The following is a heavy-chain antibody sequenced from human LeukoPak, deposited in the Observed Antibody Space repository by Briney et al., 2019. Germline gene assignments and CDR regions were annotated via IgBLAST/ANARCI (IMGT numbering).Heavy chain of an antibody. Sequence: SETLSLTCTVSGGSISRGGDYGTWIRQHPGKGLEWIGNTYYGGNTYYNPSLKSRVTISVDTSKNQFSLKLSSVTAADTAVYYCCSYGLDAFDIWGQGTMVTVSS. CDR2: TYYGGNT. V-gene: IGHV4-31*09. J-gene: IGHJ3*02. D-gene: IGHD2-15*01. CDR3: CSYGLDAFDI. CDR1: GGSISRGGDY.